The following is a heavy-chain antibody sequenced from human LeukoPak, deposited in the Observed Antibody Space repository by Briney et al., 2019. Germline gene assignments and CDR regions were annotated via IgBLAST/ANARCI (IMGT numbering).Heavy chain of an antibody. CDR2: ISSSSSTI. CDR3: ARDPPYYYGSGSYYFGY. V-gene: IGHV3-48*01. CDR1: XXTFSSXS. Sequence: PGGSLRLXXXXXXXTFSSXSMNWVRQAPGKGLEWVSYISSSSSTIYYADSVKGRFTISRDNAKNSLYLQMNSLRAEDTAVYYCARDPPYYYGSGSYYFGYWGQGTLVTVSS. J-gene: IGHJ4*02. D-gene: IGHD3-10*01.